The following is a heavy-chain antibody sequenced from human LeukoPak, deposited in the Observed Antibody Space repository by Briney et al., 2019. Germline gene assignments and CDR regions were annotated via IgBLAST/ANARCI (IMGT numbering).Heavy chain of an antibody. CDR1: GYTFTSYG. Sequence: ASVKVSCKASGYTFTSYGISWVRQAPGQGLEWMGWISAYNGNTNYAQKLQGRVTMTTDTSTSTAYMELRSLRSDDTAVYYCVTYYYDSSGYYAQDYWGQGTLVTVSS. D-gene: IGHD3-22*01. CDR3: VTYYYDSSGYYAQDY. V-gene: IGHV1-18*01. J-gene: IGHJ4*02. CDR2: ISAYNGNT.